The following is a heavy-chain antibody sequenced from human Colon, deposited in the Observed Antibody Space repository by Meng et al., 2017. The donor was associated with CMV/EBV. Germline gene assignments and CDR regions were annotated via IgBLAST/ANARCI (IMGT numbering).Heavy chain of an antibody. V-gene: IGHV3-48*04. CDR2: IGSNSSAI. D-gene: IGHD1-26*01. CDR1: GLTFSSYT. J-gene: IGHJ6*02. Sequence: GESLKISCAASGLTFSSYTMTWVRQAPGKGLEWVSFIGSNSSAIYYADSLKSRFTVSRDNANNSLFLQMDSLRAEDTAVYYCARLSGNSRMDVWGQGTTVTVSS. CDR3: ARLSGNSRMDV.